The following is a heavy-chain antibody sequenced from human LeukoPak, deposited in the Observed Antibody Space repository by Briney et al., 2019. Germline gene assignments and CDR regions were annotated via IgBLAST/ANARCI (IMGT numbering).Heavy chain of an antibody. V-gene: IGHV3-43*01. Sequence: GGSLRLSCAASGFTFDDYTMHWVRQAPGKGLEWVSLISWDGGSTYYADSVKGRFTISRDNSKNSLYLQMNSLRTEDAALYYCAKDSSSGSLDIWGQGTMVTVSS. CDR3: AKDSSSGSLDI. CDR2: ISWDGGST. D-gene: IGHD3-22*01. CDR1: GFTFDDYT. J-gene: IGHJ3*02.